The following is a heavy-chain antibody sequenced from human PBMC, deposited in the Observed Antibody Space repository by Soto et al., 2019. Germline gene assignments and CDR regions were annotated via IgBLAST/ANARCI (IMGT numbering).Heavy chain of an antibody. Sequence: GGSLRLSCAASGFTFSSYGMHWVRQAPGKGLEWVAVIWYDGSNKYYADSVKGRFTISRDNSKNTLYLQMNSLRAEDTAVYYCARDKSYSGSYCHYWGQGTLVTVSS. CDR1: GFTFSSYG. D-gene: IGHD1-26*01. J-gene: IGHJ4*02. CDR2: IWYDGSNK. CDR3: ARDKSYSGSYCHY. V-gene: IGHV3-33*01.